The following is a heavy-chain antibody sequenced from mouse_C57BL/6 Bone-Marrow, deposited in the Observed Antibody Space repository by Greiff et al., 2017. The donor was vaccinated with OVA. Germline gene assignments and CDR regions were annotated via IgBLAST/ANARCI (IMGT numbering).Heavy chain of an antibody. CDR3: ARTYGSSPYAMDY. D-gene: IGHD1-1*01. V-gene: IGHV2-6*01. CDR1: GFSLTSYG. Sequence: QVQLKESGPGLVAPSQSLSITCTVSGFSLTSYGVDWVRQSPGKGLEWLGVIWGVGSTTYNSALKSRLRISKDNSKSQVFLKMSRLQTDDTAMYYCARTYGSSPYAMDYWGQGTSVTVSS. J-gene: IGHJ4*01. CDR2: IWGVGST.